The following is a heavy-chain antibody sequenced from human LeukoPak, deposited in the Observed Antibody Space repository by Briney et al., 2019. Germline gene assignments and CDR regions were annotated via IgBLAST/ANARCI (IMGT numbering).Heavy chain of an antibody. Sequence: GGSLRLSCATSGFTFSSYAMSWVRQAPGKGLEWVSAITGSGDSTYYADSVKGRLTISRDNSKKTLHLQMNSLRAEDTAVYFCAKDNRGSFDYWGQGTLVTVSS. D-gene: IGHD1-26*01. J-gene: IGHJ4*02. CDR1: GFTFSSYA. V-gene: IGHV3-23*01. CDR3: AKDNRGSFDY. CDR2: ITGSGDST.